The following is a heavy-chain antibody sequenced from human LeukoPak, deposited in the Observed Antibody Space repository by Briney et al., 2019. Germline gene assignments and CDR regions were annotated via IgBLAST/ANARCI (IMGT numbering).Heavy chain of an antibody. CDR2: ISGSGGST. CDR1: GFTFSSYA. D-gene: IGHD3-22*01. J-gene: IGHJ4*02. V-gene: IGHV3-23*01. CDR3: ANDRINTMIVVALSY. Sequence: GGSLRLSCAASGFTFSSYAMSWVRQAPGKGLEWVSAISGSGGSTYYADSVKGRFTISRDNSKNTLYLQMNSLRAEDTAVYYCANDRINTMIVVALSYWGQGTLVTVSS.